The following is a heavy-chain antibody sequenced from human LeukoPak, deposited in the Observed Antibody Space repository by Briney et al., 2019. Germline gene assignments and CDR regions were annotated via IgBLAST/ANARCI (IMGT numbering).Heavy chain of an antibody. D-gene: IGHD3-3*01. V-gene: IGHV4-31*03. CDR1: GGSISSGGYY. CDR3: ARDRRITIFGVVRGYYMDV. J-gene: IGHJ6*03. CDR2: IYYSGSI. Sequence: SQTLSLTCTVSGGSISSGGYYWSWIRQHPGKGLEWIGYIYYSGSIYYNPSLKSRVTISVDTSKNQFSLKLSSVTAADTAVYYCARDRRITIFGVVRGYYMDVWGKGTTVTVSS.